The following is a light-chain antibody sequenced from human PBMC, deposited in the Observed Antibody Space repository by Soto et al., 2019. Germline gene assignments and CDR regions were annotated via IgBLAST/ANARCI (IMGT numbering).Light chain of an antibody. Sequence: EIVMTQSPATLSVSPGERATLSCRASQSLSSNLAWYQQKPGQAPRLLIYGASTRATGTPARFSGSGSGTEFTLTISSLQSEDSAVYYCQQYHRWRTFGQGTKVEIK. J-gene: IGKJ1*01. CDR3: QQYHRWRT. CDR1: QSLSSN. CDR2: GAS. V-gene: IGKV3-15*01.